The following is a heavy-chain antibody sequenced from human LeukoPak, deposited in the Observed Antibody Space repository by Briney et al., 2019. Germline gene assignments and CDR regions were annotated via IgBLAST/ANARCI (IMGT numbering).Heavy chain of an antibody. CDR3: ARGSDIAAAVKIYGSEF. Sequence: PGRSLRLSCAASGFTFSSYGMHWVRQAPGKGLEWVAVISYDGSNKYYADSVKGRFTISRDNSKNTLYLQMNSLRVEDTAVYYCARGSDIAAAVKIYGSEFWGQGTLVTVSS. CDR2: ISYDGSNK. J-gene: IGHJ4*02. D-gene: IGHD6-13*01. V-gene: IGHV3-30*03. CDR1: GFTFSSYG.